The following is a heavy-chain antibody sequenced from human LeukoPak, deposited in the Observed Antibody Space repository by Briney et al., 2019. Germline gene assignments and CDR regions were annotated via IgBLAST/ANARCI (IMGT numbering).Heavy chain of an antibody. CDR3: ARVMMGATVTTFHYYCMDV. J-gene: IGHJ6*03. D-gene: IGHD4-11*01. Sequence: PGGSLRLSCAACGFTFSHYTIGWVRQAPGKGLERVASITSSSSHTYYADSVKGRFTISRDNAKNEVYLQMNSLRGEDTAIYYCARVMMGATVTTFHYYCMDVWGVGTAVTVSS. V-gene: IGHV3-21*01. CDR1: GFTFSHYT. CDR2: ITSSSSHT.